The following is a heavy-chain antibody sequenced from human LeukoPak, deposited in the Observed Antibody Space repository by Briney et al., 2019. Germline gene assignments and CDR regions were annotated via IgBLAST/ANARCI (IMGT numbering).Heavy chain of an antibody. D-gene: IGHD3-16*01. V-gene: IGHV3-43*02. CDR3: AKDNQRGGFQH. CDR1: GFNFRDFS. J-gene: IGHJ1*01. Sequence: GGSLRLSCAASGFNFRDFSMHWVRQVPGKGLEWVSLISGDGATTYYADSVKGRFNISRDNSKSSLYLQMNSLRSEDSALYYCAKDNQRGGFQHWGQGTLVTVSS. CDR2: ISGDGATT.